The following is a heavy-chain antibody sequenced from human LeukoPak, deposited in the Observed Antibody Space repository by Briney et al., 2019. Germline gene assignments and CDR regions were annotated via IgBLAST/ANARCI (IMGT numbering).Heavy chain of an antibody. Sequence: GGSLRLSCAASGFTFSSYAMHWVRQAPGKGLEWVTVISYDGSNKYYADSVKGRFTTSRDNSKNTLYLQMNSLRAEDTAVYYCARDGVWEWLPKYCFDYWGQGTLVTVSS. CDR3: ARDGVWEWLPKYCFDY. J-gene: IGHJ4*02. CDR1: GFTFSSYA. V-gene: IGHV3-30-3*01. CDR2: ISYDGSNK. D-gene: IGHD5-12*01.